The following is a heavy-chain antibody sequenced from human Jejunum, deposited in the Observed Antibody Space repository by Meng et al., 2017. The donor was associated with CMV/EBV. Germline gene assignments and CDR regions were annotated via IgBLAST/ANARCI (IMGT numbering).Heavy chain of an antibody. CDR3: ARGSIFVSFDS. J-gene: IGHJ4*02. CDR1: GGSIGRGDYY. V-gene: IGHV4-30-4*08. D-gene: IGHD3-3*01. Sequence: VPRHESGPGLVKPSQTLSLTCSVSGGSIGRGDYYWSWIRQPPGKGLEWIGYIHDTGSTYYNPSLKSRVDISLGTSRNHFSLTLSSVTAEDTAVYFCARGSIFVSFDSWGQGTLVTVSS. CDR2: IHDTGST.